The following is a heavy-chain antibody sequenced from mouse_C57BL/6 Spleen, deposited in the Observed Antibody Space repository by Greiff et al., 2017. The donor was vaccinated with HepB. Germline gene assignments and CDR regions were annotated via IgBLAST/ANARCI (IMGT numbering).Heavy chain of an antibody. V-gene: IGHV6-3*01. CDR3: TVEVYYAMDY. Sequence: EVNVVESGGGLVQPGGSMKLSCVASGFTFSNYWMNWVRQSPEKGLEWVAQIRLKSDNYATHYAESVKGRFTISRDDSKSSVYLQMNNLRAEDAGIYYCTVEVYYAMDYWGQGTSVTVSS. CDR2: IRLKSDNYAT. J-gene: IGHJ4*01. CDR1: GFTFSNYW.